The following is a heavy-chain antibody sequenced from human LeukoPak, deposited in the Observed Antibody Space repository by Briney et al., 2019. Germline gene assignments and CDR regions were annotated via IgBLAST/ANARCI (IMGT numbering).Heavy chain of an antibody. CDR2: ISGSGGST. D-gene: IGHD3-22*01. CDR1: GFTFSTYA. J-gene: IGHJ4*02. CDR3: AKDSPITMIVVVILDY. V-gene: IGHV3-23*01. Sequence: GGSLRLSCAASGFTFSTYAMSWVRQAPGKGLEWVSAISGSGGSTYYADSVKGRFTISRDNSKNTLYLQMNSLRAEDTAVYYCAKDSPITMIVVVILDYWGQGTLVTVSS.